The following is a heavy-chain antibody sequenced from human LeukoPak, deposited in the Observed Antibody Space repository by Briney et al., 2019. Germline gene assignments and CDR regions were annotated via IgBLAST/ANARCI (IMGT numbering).Heavy chain of an antibody. Sequence: PSETLSLTCAVYGGSFSGYYWSWIRQPPGKGLEWIGEINHSGSTNYNPSLKSRVTISVDTSKNQFSLKLSSVTAADTAVYYCARARGIAAAYDYWGQGTLVTVSS. V-gene: IGHV4-34*01. J-gene: IGHJ4*02. CDR1: GGSFSGYY. CDR2: INHSGST. CDR3: ARARGIAAAYDY. D-gene: IGHD6-13*01.